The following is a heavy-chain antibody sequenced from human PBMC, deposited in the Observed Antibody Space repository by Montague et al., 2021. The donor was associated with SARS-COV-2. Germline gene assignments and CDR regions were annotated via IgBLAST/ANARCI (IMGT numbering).Heavy chain of an antibody. CDR2: IFYHRST. Sequence: SETLSLTCTVSGFSISSCYWSCILRHPREKLLWFVYIFYHRSTTYNPPSHKSRVTISVNTSKNHFSLKLTSLTATDTAVYYCARVSGCSNTNCYASSLFDSWGQGTLVAVSS. CDR1: GFSISSCY. D-gene: IGHD2-2*01. CDR3: ARVSGCSNTNCYASSLFDS. J-gene: IGHJ4*02. V-gene: IGHV4-59*12.